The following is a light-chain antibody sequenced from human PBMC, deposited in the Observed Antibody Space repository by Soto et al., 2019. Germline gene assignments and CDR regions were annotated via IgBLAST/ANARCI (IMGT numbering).Light chain of an antibody. CDR3: MQSLQTPPT. J-gene: IGKJ1*01. CDR1: QSLLYSNGYNY. Sequence: DIVMTQSPLSLPVTPGEPASISCRSSQSLLYSNGYNYLDWYLQKPGQSPQLLIYLGSNRASGVPDRFSGSGSGTDFTLKISRVEAEYVGVYYCMQSLQTPPTFGQGTKVEIK. CDR2: LGS. V-gene: IGKV2-28*01.